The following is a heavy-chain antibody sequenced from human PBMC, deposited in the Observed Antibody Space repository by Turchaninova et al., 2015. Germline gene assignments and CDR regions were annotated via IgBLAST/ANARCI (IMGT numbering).Heavy chain of an antibody. D-gene: IGHD6-13*01. J-gene: IGHJ4*02. V-gene: IGHV1-2*06. CDR3: ARRIAPAGYDY. CDR2: INPDSCGT. CDR1: GYTFTGDY. Sequence: QVQLVPSGAEVTKPGASVKVTCQASGYTFTGDYMHWVRQAPGQGLEWMGRINPDSCGTNYAQKFQGRVTMTRDTSISTAYMELSRLRSDDTAVYYCARRIAPAGYDYWGQGTLVTVSS.